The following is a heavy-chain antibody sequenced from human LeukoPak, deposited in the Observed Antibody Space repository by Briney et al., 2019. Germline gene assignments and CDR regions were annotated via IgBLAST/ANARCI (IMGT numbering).Heavy chain of an antibody. CDR2: ISYNGRT. Sequence: SETLSLTCTVSGDSITTYYWSWIRQPPGKGLEWIGYISYNGRTNYKPSLSSRVTISVDTSKNQFSLKLTSVTAADTAVYYCARLDGYNHAFDYWGQGTLVTVSS. CDR1: GDSITTYY. V-gene: IGHV4-59*01. J-gene: IGHJ4*02. CDR3: ARLDGYNHAFDY. D-gene: IGHD5-24*01.